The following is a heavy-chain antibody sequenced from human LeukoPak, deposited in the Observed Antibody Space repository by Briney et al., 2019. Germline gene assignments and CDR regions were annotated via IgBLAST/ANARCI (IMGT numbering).Heavy chain of an antibody. Sequence: EASVKVSCKASGYTFTGYYMHWVRQAPGQWLEWMGWINPNSGGTNYAQKFQGRVTMTRDTSISTAYMELSRLRSDDTAVYYCARAYYDFWSGNDYWGQGTLVTVSS. D-gene: IGHD3-3*01. CDR2: INPNSGGT. CDR3: ARAYYDFWSGNDY. CDR1: GYTFTGYY. J-gene: IGHJ4*02. V-gene: IGHV1-2*02.